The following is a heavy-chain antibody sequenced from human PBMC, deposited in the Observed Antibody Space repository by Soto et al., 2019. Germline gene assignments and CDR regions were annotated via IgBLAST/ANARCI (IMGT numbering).Heavy chain of an antibody. Sequence: GGSLRLSCAASGFTFSGSAMHWVRQASGKGLEWVGCIRTEDNNSEKVYDASVKGRFTMSTDDSTNTAYLHMKSLKTEDAAVYYCARLGTSSAGTDYWGQGTMVTVSS. J-gene: IGHJ4*02. CDR2: IRTEDNNSEK. D-gene: IGHD6-13*01. V-gene: IGHV3-73*01. CDR3: ARLGTSSAGTDY. CDR1: GFTFSGSA.